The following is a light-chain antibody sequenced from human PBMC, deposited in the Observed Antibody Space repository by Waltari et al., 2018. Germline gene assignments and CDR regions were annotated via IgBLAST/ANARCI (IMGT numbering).Light chain of an antibody. Sequence: DIVLTQSPPTLSLSPGERATLSCRASQRVSSYLVWYQQKPGQARRLLIYDASKRATGIPARFRGSGSGTDFTLTISRLEPEDFAVYYCQQRGNWPSGYTFGQGTKLEIK. CDR3: QQRGNWPSGYT. V-gene: IGKV3-11*01. CDR2: DAS. J-gene: IGKJ2*01. CDR1: QRVSSY.